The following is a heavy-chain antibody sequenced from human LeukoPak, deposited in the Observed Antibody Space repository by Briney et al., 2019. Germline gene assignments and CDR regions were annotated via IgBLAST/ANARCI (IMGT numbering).Heavy chain of an antibody. D-gene: IGHD5-18*01. CDR1: GGSISSYY. CDR2: IYASGGT. CDR3: ARHVYGTAMAGVFFDY. Sequence: SETLSLTCTASGGSISSYYLSWIRQPAGKGLEWIGRIYASGGTTYNPSLKSRVTMSVDTSKNQFSLKLSSVTAADMAVYYCARHVYGTAMAGVFFDYWGQGTLVTVSS. J-gene: IGHJ4*02. V-gene: IGHV4-4*07.